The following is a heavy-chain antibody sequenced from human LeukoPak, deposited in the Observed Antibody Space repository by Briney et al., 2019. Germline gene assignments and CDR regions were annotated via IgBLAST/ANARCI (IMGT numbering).Heavy chain of an antibody. J-gene: IGHJ4*02. CDR2: IAYDGSNK. V-gene: IGHV3-30*03. CDR1: GFTFSSYG. CDR3: ARGPSGYHNT. Sequence: GGSLRLSCAASGFTFSSYGMHWVRQAPGKGLEWVAVIAYDGSNKYYADSVKGRFTISRDNSKNTLYLQMNSLRAEDTAVYYCARGPSGYHNTGGQGTLVTVSS. D-gene: IGHD5-12*01.